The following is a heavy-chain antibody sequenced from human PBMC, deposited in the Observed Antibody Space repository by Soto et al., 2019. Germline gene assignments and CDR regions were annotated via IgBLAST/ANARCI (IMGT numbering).Heavy chain of an antibody. Sequence: QVQLVQSGAEVKKPGASVKVSCKASGYTFTSYGISWVRQAPGQGLEWMGWISAYNGNTNYAQKLQGRVTMTTDTSTSTAYMELRSLRSDDTAVYYCARQLDYPTWIANYYYYYGMDVWGQGTTVTVSS. CDR2: ISAYNGNT. V-gene: IGHV1-18*01. J-gene: IGHJ6*02. D-gene: IGHD2-21*01. CDR3: ARQLDYPTWIANYYYYYGMDV. CDR1: GYTFTSYG.